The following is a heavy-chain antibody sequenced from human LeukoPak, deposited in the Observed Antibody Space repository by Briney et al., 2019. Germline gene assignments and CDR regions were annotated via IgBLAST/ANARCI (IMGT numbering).Heavy chain of an antibody. D-gene: IGHD2-2*02. Sequence: GGSLRLSCAASGFSFSSYWMNWVRQVPGKGLEWVANINQDRSEKSYVDSMKGRFTISRDNAKNSLYLQVNSLRAEDTAVYYCARDHCSSSSCYTYYGMELWGQGTTVTVSS. CDR2: INQDRSEK. CDR3: ARDHCSSSSCYTYYGMEL. CDR1: GFSFSSYW. V-gene: IGHV3-7*01. J-gene: IGHJ6*02.